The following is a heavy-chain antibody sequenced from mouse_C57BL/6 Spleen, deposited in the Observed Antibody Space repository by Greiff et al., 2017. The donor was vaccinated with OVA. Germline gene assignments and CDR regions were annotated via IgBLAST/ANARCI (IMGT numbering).Heavy chain of an antibody. CDR2: IDPNSGGT. Sequence: QVQLQQSGAELVKPGASVKLSCKASGYTFTSYWMHWVKQRPGRGLEWIGRIDPNSGGTKYNEKFKSKATLTVDKPSSTAYMQLSSLTSEDSAVYYCARSTFTTVVAGAMDYWGQGTSVTVSS. D-gene: IGHD1-1*01. J-gene: IGHJ4*01. CDR3: ARSTFTTVVAGAMDY. CDR1: GYTFTSYW. V-gene: IGHV1-72*01.